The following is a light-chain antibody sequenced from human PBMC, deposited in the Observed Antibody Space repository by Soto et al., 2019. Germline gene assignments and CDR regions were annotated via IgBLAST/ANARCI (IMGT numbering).Light chain of an antibody. J-gene: IGKJ5*01. Sequence: DIQMTQSPSSLSASVGDRVTITFQASQDVSNYLNWYQQKLGKATKLLIYDASNLETGVPSRFSGSGSGTYFSFTISSLQPEDFATYYCQQYSNLITFGQGTRLEIK. CDR2: DAS. CDR1: QDVSNY. V-gene: IGKV1-33*01. CDR3: QQYSNLIT.